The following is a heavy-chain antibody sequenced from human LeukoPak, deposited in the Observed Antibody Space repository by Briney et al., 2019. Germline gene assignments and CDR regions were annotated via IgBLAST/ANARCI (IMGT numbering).Heavy chain of an antibody. D-gene: IGHD4-17*01. CDR1: GFTFSSFA. CDR2: ISYHGTNT. V-gene: IGHV3-30*04. CDR3: AKKFTGTTVISGDYFDY. Sequence: GGSLRLSCAASGFTFSSFAMHWVRQAPGRGLEWVAAISYHGTNTYYADSVKGRFTIPRDNSKNTLYLQMNSLRAEDTAVYYCAKKFTGTTVISGDYFDYWGQGTLVTVSS. J-gene: IGHJ4*02.